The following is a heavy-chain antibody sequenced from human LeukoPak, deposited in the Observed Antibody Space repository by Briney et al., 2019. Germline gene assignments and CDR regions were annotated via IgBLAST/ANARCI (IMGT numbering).Heavy chain of an antibody. CDR1: GFTFSTYW. CDR3: ARPQSSSGYYWPFDD. Sequence: GGSLRLSCAASGFTFSTYWMHWVRQAPGKGPVWVSRVNGDGSSTNYADSVKGRFTISRDNSKNTLYLQMNSLRAEDTAVYYCARPQSSSGYYWPFDDWGQGTLVTVSS. V-gene: IGHV3-74*01. D-gene: IGHD3-22*01. CDR2: VNGDGSST. J-gene: IGHJ4*02.